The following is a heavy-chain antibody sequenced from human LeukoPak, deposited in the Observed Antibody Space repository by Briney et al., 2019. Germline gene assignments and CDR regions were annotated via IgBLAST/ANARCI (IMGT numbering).Heavy chain of an antibody. CDR2: IYTSGST. CDR1: GGSISSYY. D-gene: IGHD6-13*01. CDR3: ARVAYGSSLVRGAFDI. Sequence: SETLSLTCTVSGGSISSYYWSWIRQPAGKGLEWIGRIYTSGSTNYNPSLKSRVTMSVDTSKNQFSLKLSSVTAADTAVYYCARVAYGSSLVRGAFDIWGQGTMVTVSS. V-gene: IGHV4-4*07. J-gene: IGHJ3*02.